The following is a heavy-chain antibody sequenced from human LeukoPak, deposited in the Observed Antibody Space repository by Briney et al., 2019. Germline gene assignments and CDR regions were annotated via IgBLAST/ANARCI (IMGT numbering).Heavy chain of an antibody. J-gene: IGHJ4*02. D-gene: IGHD1-26*01. CDR3: ARAVGATHL. V-gene: IGHV3-21*01. CDR1: GFTFSSYS. CDR2: ISSSSSYI. Sequence: GGSLRLSCAASGFTFSSYSMNWVRQAPEKGLEWVSSISSSSSYIYYEDSVKGRFTISRDNAKNSLYLQMNSLRAEDTAVHYCARAVGATHLWGQGTLVTVSS.